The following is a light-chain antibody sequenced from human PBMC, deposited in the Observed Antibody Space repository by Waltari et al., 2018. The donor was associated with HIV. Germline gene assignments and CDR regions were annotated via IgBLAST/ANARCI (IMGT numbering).Light chain of an antibody. V-gene: IGKV1-8*01. CDR2: AAS. J-gene: IGKJ2*01. Sequence: ITCRASQGISSYLAWYQQKPGKAPKLLIYAASTLQSGVPSRFSGSGSGTDFTLTISCLQSEDFATYYCQQYYSYSYTFGQGTKLEIK. CDR3: QQYYSYSYT. CDR1: QGISSY.